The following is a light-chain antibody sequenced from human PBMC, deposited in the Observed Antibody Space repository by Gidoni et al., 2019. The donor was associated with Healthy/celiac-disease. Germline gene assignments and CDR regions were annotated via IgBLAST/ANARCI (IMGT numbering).Light chain of an antibody. J-gene: IGKJ4*01. Sequence: EIVLTQSPATLSLSPGERATLSFGASQSVSSYLAWYQQKPGQAPRLLMYDASNRATGIPARFRCSGSWTDFPLTLSSLEPEDFAVYYCQQRSNWRLTFGGGTQVEIK. CDR2: DAS. CDR1: QSVSSY. CDR3: QQRSNWRLT. V-gene: IGKV3-11*01.